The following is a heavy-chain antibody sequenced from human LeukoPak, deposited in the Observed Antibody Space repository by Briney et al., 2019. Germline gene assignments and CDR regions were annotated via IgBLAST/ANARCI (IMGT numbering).Heavy chain of an antibody. CDR1: GGTFSSYA. V-gene: IGHV1-69*06. CDR2: IIPIFGTA. Sequence: ASVKVSCKASGGTFSSYAISWVRQAPGQGLEWMGGIIPIFGTANYAQKFQGRVTITADKSTSTAYMELSSLRSEDTAVYYCARLPSSTGPFDYWGQGTLVTVSS. CDR3: ARLPSSTGPFDY. J-gene: IGHJ4*02. D-gene: IGHD3-9*01.